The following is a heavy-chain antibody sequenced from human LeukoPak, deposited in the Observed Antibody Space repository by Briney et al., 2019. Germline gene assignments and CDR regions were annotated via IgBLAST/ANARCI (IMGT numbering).Heavy chain of an antibody. CDR3: ARDRTASGDY. CDR2: INGDGSST. V-gene: IGHV3-74*01. Sequence: PGGSLRLSCAASGFTFSSYWMHWVRHDPGKGLVWLSRINGDGSSTGYADSVKGRFTISRDNAKNTLYLQMNSLRAEDTAVYYCARDRTASGDYWGQGTLVTVSS. J-gene: IGHJ4*02. CDR1: GFTFSSYW. D-gene: IGHD6-13*01.